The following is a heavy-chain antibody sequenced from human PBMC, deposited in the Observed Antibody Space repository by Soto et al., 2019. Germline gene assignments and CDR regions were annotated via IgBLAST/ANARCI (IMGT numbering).Heavy chain of an antibody. CDR2: IFYSGST. J-gene: IGHJ6*03. Sequence: SETLSLTCNVSGGSISTSRSYWAWIRQPPGKGLEWLANIFYSGSTYYNPSLKSRVTISVDTSKNQFSLKLSSVTAADTAVYYCARTEVGDYVLYYYYMDVWGKGTTVTVSS. V-gene: IGHV4-39*07. D-gene: IGHD4-17*01. CDR3: ARTEVGDYVLYYYYMDV. CDR1: GGSISTSRSY.